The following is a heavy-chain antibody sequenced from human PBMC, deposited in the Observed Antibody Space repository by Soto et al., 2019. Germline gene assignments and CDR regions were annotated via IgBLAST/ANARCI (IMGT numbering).Heavy chain of an antibody. CDR1: GGSISSYY. CDR3: ARDGGYCGGDCYGWFDP. V-gene: IGHV4-59*01. D-gene: IGHD2-21*02. J-gene: IGHJ5*02. Sequence: SETLSLTCTVSGGSISSYYWSWIRQPPGKGLEWIGYIYYSGSTNYNPSLKSRVTISVDTSKNQFSLKLSSVTAADTAVYYCARDGGYCGGDCYGWFDPWGQGTLVTVSS. CDR2: IYYSGST.